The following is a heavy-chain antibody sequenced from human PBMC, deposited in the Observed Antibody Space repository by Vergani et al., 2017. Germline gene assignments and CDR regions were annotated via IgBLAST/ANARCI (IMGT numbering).Heavy chain of an antibody. CDR1: GYSISSSNW. CDR2: IYHSGST. Sequence: QVQLQESGPGLVKPSETLSLTCTVSGYSISSSNWWSWVRQPPGKGLEWIGEIYHSGSTNYNPSLKSRVTISVDKSKNQFSLKLSSVTAADTAVYYCASVGQQLIPYYFDYWGQGTLVTVSS. D-gene: IGHD6-13*01. CDR3: ASVGQQLIPYYFDY. V-gene: IGHV4-4*02. J-gene: IGHJ4*02.